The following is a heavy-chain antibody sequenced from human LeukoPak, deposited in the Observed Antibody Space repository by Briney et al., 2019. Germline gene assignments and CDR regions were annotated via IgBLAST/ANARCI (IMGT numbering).Heavy chain of an antibody. Sequence: SETLSLTCTVSGGSISGYYWTWIRQPAGKGLEWIGRIYFSGDTYYNPSLKSRVTISVDTSKNQFSLKLNSVTAADTAVYYCARGVVVADVHYGMDVWGQGTTVTVSS. CDR3: ARGVVVADVHYGMDV. V-gene: IGHV4-4*07. D-gene: IGHD2-15*01. J-gene: IGHJ6*02. CDR2: IYFSGDT. CDR1: GGSISGYY.